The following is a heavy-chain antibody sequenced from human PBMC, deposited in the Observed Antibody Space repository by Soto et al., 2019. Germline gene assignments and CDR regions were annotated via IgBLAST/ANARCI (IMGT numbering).Heavy chain of an antibody. D-gene: IGHD6-6*01. V-gene: IGHV3-7*01. J-gene: IGHJ6*04. CDR3: AREIAARL. CDR2: IKQDGSEE. Sequence: ESVGGLVQPGGSLRLSCAASGFTFSSYWMSWFRQAPGKGLEWVANIKQDGSEENYVDSVKGRFTISRDNAKNALYLQMNSLRVEDTAVYYCAREIAARLWGKGTTVTVSS. CDR1: GFTFSSYW.